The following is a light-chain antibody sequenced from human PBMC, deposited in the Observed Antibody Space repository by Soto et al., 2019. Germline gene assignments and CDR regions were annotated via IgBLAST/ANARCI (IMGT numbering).Light chain of an antibody. CDR3: GTWDSSLSVYV. CDR1: SSNIGNNY. Sequence: QSVLTQPPSVSAAPGQKVAISCSGSSSNIGNNYVSWYQQLPGTAPKLLIYDNNKRPSGIPDRFSGSKSGTSATLGITGLQTGDEADYYCGTWDSSLSVYVFGTGTKVTAL. CDR2: DNN. J-gene: IGLJ1*01. V-gene: IGLV1-51*01.